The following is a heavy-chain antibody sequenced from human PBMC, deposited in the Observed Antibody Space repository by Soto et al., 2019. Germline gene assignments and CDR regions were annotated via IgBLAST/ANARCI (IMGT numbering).Heavy chain of an antibody. Sequence: QVQLVQSGAEVKKPGASVKVSCKASGYTFTSYGISWVRQAPGQGLEWMGWISAYNGNTNYAQKLQGRVTMTTDTSTSTAYMELRSLRSDDTAVYYCARRGFLEWLPIPYYYYGMDVWGQGTTVTVSS. CDR3: ARRGFLEWLPIPYYYYGMDV. CDR2: ISAYNGNT. CDR1: GYTFTSYG. D-gene: IGHD3-3*01. J-gene: IGHJ6*02. V-gene: IGHV1-18*01.